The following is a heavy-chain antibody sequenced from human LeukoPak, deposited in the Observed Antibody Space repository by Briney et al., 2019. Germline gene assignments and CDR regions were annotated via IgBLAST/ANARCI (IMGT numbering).Heavy chain of an antibody. J-gene: IGHJ4*02. CDR3: EVTDGGFDY. CDR2: INSDGSST. Sequence: PGGSLRLSCAASGFTFDDYAMHWVRQAPGKGLVWVSRINSDGSSTSYADSVKGRFTISRDNAKNTLYLQMNSLRAEDTAVYYCEVTDGGFDYWGQGTLVTVSS. CDR1: GFTFDDYA. V-gene: IGHV3-74*01. D-gene: IGHD4-23*01.